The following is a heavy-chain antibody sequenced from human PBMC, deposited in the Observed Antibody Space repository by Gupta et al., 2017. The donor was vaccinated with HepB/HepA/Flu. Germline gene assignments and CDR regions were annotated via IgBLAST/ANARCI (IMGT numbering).Heavy chain of an antibody. D-gene: IGHD2-2*01. CDR2: IYYSGST. Sequence: QLQLQESGPGLVKPSETLSLTCTVSGGSISSSSYYWGWIRQPPGKGLEWIGSIYYSGSTYYNPSLKRRGTISVDTSKNQFSLKLSSVTAAETAVYYCARQMRWYCSSTSCENWFDPWGQGTLVTVSS. V-gene: IGHV4-39*01. CDR3: ARQMRWYCSSTSCENWFDP. CDR1: GGSISSSSYY. J-gene: IGHJ5*02.